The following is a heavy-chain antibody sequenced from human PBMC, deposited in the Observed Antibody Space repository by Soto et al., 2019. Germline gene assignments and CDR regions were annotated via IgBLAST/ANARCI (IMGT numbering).Heavy chain of an antibody. CDR1: GGSITTNTW. CDR3: AGLRCNTDCYKFYGMDV. CDR2: IFHSGTT. J-gene: IGHJ6*02. Sequence: SETLSLTCAVSGGSITTNTWWSWVRQTPGKGLEWIAEIFHSGTTNYSPSLKSRVTISVDKSKNQFSLEMNSVTAADTAVYYWAGLRCNTDCYKFYGMDVWGQGTTVTVSS. V-gene: IGHV4-4*02. D-gene: IGHD2-2*02.